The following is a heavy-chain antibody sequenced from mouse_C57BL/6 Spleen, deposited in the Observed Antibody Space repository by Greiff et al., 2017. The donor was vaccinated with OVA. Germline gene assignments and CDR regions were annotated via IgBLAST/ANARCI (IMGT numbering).Heavy chain of an antibody. CDR2: INPSSGYT. J-gene: IGHJ4*01. CDR3: AREDSLLRPYAMDY. D-gene: IGHD1-2*01. Sequence: QVHVKQSGAELAKPGASVKLSCKASGYTFTSYWMHWVKQRPGQGLEWIGYINPSSGYTKYNQKFKDKATLTADKSSSTAYMQLSSLTYEDSAVYDCAREDSLLRPYAMDYWGQGTSVTVSS. V-gene: IGHV1-7*01. CDR1: GYTFTSYW.